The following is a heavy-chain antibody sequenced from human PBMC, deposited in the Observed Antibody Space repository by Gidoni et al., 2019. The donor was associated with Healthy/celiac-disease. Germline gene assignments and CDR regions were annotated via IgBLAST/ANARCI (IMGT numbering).Heavy chain of an antibody. CDR3: ATYTFGGVIAEYYFDY. J-gene: IGHJ4*02. CDR1: GGSISSSSYY. V-gene: IGHV4-39*01. CDR2: IYYSGST. D-gene: IGHD3-16*02. Sequence: QLQLQESGPGLVKPSETLSLTCTVSGGSISSSSYYWGWIRQPPGKGLEWIGSIYYSGSTYYNPSLKSRVTISVDTSKNQFSLKLSSVTAADTAVYYCATYTFGGVIAEYYFDYWGQGTLVTVSS.